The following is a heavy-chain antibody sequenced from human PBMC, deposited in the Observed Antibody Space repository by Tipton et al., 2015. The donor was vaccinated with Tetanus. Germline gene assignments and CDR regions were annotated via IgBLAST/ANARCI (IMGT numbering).Heavy chain of an antibody. D-gene: IGHD6-13*01. CDR1: GDPITTGGSY. V-gene: IGHV4-61*08. J-gene: IGHJ4*02. Sequence: TLSLTCTVSGDPITTGGSYWSWIRQPPGKGLEWIGYIYYSGSTNYNPSLKSRVTISVDTSKNQFSLKLSSVTAADTAVYYCARGEIAAAGGGLDYWGQGTLVTVSS. CDR2: IYYSGST. CDR3: ARGEIAAAGGGLDY.